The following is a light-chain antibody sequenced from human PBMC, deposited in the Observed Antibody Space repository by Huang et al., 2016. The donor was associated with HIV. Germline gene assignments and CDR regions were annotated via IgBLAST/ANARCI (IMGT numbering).Light chain of an antibody. V-gene: IGKV1D-12*01. CDR2: GAS. CDR1: QGISTW. Sequence: DIQMTQSPSSVSVSVGDRVTITCRASQGISTWLVWYQQKPGRAPKFLIYGASELQPGVPSRFSGSGSGTDFTLTISSLQPEDFATYYCQQAHTFPLTFGGGTKVEMK. J-gene: IGKJ4*01. CDR3: QQAHTFPLT.